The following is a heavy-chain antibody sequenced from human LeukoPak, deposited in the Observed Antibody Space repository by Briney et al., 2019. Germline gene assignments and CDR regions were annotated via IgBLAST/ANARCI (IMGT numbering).Heavy chain of an antibody. J-gene: IGHJ4*02. Sequence: GGSLRLSCAASGFTFSTYWMSWLRQAPGKGLEWVANIKQDGSEESYVDSVRGRFTISRDNAKNSLYLQINGLRAEDTAVYYCARERSGSSCQDCWGRGTLVTVSS. CDR1: GFTFSTYW. V-gene: IGHV3-7*01. CDR2: IKQDGSEE. D-gene: IGHD2-2*01. CDR3: ARERSGSSCQDC.